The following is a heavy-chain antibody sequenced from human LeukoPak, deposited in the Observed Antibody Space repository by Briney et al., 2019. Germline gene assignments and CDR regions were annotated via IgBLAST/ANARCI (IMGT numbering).Heavy chain of an antibody. CDR2: INPSGGST. CDR3: ARDHWDPRFLEGRYLGS. CDR1: GYTFTSYY. Sequence: ASVKVSCKASGYTFTSYYMHWVRQAPGQGLEWMGIINPSGGSTSYAQKFQGRVTMTRDTSTSTVYMELSSLRSEDTAVYYCARDHWDPRFLEGRYLGSWGQGTLVTVSS. J-gene: IGHJ5*02. V-gene: IGHV1-46*01. D-gene: IGHD3-3*01.